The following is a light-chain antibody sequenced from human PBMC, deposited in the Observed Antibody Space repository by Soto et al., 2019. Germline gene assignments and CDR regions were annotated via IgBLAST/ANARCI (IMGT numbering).Light chain of an antibody. Sequence: EIVLTHSPGTLSLSPGERATLSCRASQSVSSSYLAWYQQKPGQAPRLLIYGASSRATGIPDRFSGSGSGTDFTHTISRLEPEDFAVYYCQQYGSSPRTFGQGTKVDIK. CDR1: QSVSSSY. V-gene: IGKV3-20*01. CDR3: QQYGSSPRT. CDR2: GAS. J-gene: IGKJ1*01.